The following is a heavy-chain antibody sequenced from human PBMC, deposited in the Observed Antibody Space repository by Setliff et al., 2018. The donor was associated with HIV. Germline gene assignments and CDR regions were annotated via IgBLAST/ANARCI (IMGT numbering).Heavy chain of an antibody. D-gene: IGHD3-10*01. V-gene: IGHV4-59*11. Sequence: NPSETLSLTCTVSGGSISSHYWSWIRQPPGKGLEWIGYIYYSGSTNYNPSLKSRVTISVDTSKNQFSLKLSSVTAADTAVYYCARDGMVRGSKAFGYWGQGTLVTVSS. CDR1: GGSISSHY. CDR3: ARDGMVRGSKAFGY. J-gene: IGHJ4*02. CDR2: IYYSGST.